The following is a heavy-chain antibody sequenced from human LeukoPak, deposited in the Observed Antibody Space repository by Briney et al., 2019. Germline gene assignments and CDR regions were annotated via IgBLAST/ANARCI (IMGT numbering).Heavy chain of an antibody. CDR3: ARVLREWLLYRY. CDR1: GFTISSYG. Sequence: GGSLRLSCVVSGFTISSYGMHWVRQAPGKGLEWVSSISSSSSYIYYADSVKGRFTISRDNAKNSLYLQMNSLRAEDTAVYYCARVLREWLLYRYWGQGTLVTVSS. D-gene: IGHD3-3*01. V-gene: IGHV3-21*01. J-gene: IGHJ4*02. CDR2: ISSSSSYI.